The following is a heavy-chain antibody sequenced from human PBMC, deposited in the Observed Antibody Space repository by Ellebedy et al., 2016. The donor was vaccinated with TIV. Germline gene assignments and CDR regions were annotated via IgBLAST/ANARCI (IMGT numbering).Heavy chain of an antibody. CDR3: TRDLYGLGSARGY. CDR1: GYTFTSFD. J-gene: IGHJ4*02. D-gene: IGHD3-10*01. CDR2: MDTSNGNT. V-gene: IGHV1-8*01. Sequence: ASVKVSXKTSGYTFTSFDINWVRQATGQGLEWMGWMDTSNGNTGYAQKFQGRVTMTRDTSISAAYMELSSLRSDDTAVYYCTRDLYGLGSARGYWGQGTLVTVSS.